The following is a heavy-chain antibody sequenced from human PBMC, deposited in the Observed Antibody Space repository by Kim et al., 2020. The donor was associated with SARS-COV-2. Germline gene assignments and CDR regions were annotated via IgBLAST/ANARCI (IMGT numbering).Heavy chain of an antibody. CDR2: INTNTVNP. D-gene: IGHD3-9*01. CDR3: AREENNDILTCMAY. CDR1: GYTLTSYV. Sequence: ASVKVSCKASGYTLTSYVMNWGRKAPGQGLEWMVWINTNTVNPTYAQGLTGLFAFLLDTSVSTAYLQISSLKAADTAVYSGAREENNDILTCMAYRGQGT. J-gene: IGHJ4*02. V-gene: IGHV7-4-1*02.